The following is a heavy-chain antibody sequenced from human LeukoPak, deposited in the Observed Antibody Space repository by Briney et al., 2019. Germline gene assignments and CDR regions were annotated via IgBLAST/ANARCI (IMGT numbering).Heavy chain of an antibody. CDR3: AGLVGRYSSGLYYYYFDY. V-gene: IGHV4-4*02. Sequence: SETLSLTCTVSGDSINSLDLWRWVRQPPGKGLEWSGEMYPSGTTHSNPSVKSRVTISIDKSKNQFFLNLSSVTAADTAVYYCAGLVGRYSSGLYYYYFDYWGQGTLVTVSS. D-gene: IGHD3-22*01. CDR1: GDSINSLDL. J-gene: IGHJ4*02. CDR2: MYPSGTT.